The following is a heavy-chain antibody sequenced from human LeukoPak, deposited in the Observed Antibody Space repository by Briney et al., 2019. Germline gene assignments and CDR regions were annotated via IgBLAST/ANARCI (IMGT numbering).Heavy chain of an antibody. CDR3: YGDRIVAAGDNWFDP. CDR2: MNPNSGNT. V-gene: IGHV1-8*01. Sequence: GASVKVSCKASGYTFTSYDINWVRQATGQGLEWRGWMNPNSGNTGHARKFQGRVTMTRNTSISTAYMELSSLRSEDTAVYYCYGDRIVAAGDNWFDPWGQGTLVTVSS. CDR1: GYTFTSYD. D-gene: IGHD6-13*01. J-gene: IGHJ5*02.